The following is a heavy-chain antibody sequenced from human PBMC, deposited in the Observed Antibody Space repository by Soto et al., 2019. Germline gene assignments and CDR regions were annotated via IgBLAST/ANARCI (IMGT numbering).Heavy chain of an antibody. J-gene: IGHJ5*02. CDR3: VRGGSNYAS. D-gene: IGHD4-4*01. V-gene: IGHV3-7*01. CDR1: GFTFSDSW. Sequence: ESGGGLVQPGGSLRLSCTASGFTFSDSWMTWVRQAPGKGLEWVARIKPDGSEKKYADSVKGRFSISRDNAKNSMYLQMDSLRGEDTAVYYCVRGGSNYASWGQGTLVTVSS. CDR2: IKPDGSEK.